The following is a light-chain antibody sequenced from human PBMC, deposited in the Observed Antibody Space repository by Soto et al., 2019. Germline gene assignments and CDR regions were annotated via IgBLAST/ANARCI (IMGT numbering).Light chain of an antibody. CDR2: DAS. V-gene: IGKV3-11*01. J-gene: IGKJ5*01. Sequence: EMVSTQSPDTMSESPGESATLSYRPRQSVSSYLAWYQPKPGQAPRLLIYDASNRATGIPARFSGSGSGTDFTLTISSLEPEDFAVYYCQQRSNWPTFGQGTRLEIK. CDR3: QQRSNWPT. CDR1: QSVSSY.